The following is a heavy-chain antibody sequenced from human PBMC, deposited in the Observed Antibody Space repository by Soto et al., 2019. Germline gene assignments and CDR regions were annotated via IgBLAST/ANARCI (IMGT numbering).Heavy chain of an antibody. V-gene: IGHV3-23*01. CDR2: ISGSGGST. Sequence: GGSLRLSCAASGFTFSSYAMSWVRQAPGKGLEWVSAISGSGGSTYYADSVKGRFTISRDNSKNTLYLQMNSLRAEDTAVYYCAKALVVPAAQRDYYYYYYMDVWGKGTTVTVSS. CDR1: GFTFSSYA. CDR3: AKALVVPAAQRDYYYYYYMDV. D-gene: IGHD2-2*01. J-gene: IGHJ6*03.